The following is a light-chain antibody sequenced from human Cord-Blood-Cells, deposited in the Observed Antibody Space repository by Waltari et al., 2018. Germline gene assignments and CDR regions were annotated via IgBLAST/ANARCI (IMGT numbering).Light chain of an antibody. J-gene: IGKJ2*01. V-gene: IGKV4-1*01. CDR3: QQYYSTPYT. Sequence: DILLTQPPDSLAVSLCVRATINCKSSQSVLYSSNNKNYLAWYQQKPGQPPKLLIYWASTLESGVPDRFSGSGSGTDFTLTISSLQAEDVAVYYCQQYYSTPYTFGQGTKLEIK. CDR1: QSVLYSSNNKNY. CDR2: WAS.